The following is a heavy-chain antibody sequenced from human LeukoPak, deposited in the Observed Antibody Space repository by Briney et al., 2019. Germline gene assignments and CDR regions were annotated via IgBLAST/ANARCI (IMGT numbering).Heavy chain of an antibody. V-gene: IGHV3-21*01. CDR2: ISSSSGYI. Sequence: PGGSLRLSCAASGFTFSSYSMNWVRQAPGKGLEWVSSISSSSGYIYYADSVKGRFTISRDNAKNSLYLQMNSLRAEDTAVYYCAAAGGAVDYWGQGTLVTVSS. J-gene: IGHJ4*02. CDR1: GFTFSSYS. CDR3: AAAGGAVDY. D-gene: IGHD3-16*01.